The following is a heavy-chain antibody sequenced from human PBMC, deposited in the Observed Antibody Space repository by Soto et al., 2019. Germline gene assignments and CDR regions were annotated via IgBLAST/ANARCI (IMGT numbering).Heavy chain of an antibody. V-gene: IGHV4-61*01. CDR1: GDSVTSVNYF. D-gene: IGHD5-18*01. J-gene: IGHJ4*02. CDR3: AKSFLGYGTFDY. Sequence: PSETLSLTCAVSGDSVTSVNYFWTWIRQPPGGGLEWIGYISNSGISKYNPSLKSRVAMSQDTSKNQFSLNLHSVTAADTAVYYCAKSFLGYGTFDYWGQGTLVTVSS. CDR2: ISNSGIS.